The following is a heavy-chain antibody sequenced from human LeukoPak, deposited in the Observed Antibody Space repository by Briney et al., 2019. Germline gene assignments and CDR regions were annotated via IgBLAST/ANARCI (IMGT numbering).Heavy chain of an antibody. Sequence: PGGSLRLSCSASGFTFSSYGMHWVRQAPGKGLEWVAFIRYDGSNKYYADSGKGRFTISRDNPKKTLYLQMNSLRAEDTAVYYCARDWDSGYQIDIWGQGTMVTVSS. CDR3: ARDWDSGYQIDI. CDR1: GFTFSSYG. V-gene: IGHV3-30*02. D-gene: IGHD3-22*01. CDR2: IRYDGSNK. J-gene: IGHJ3*02.